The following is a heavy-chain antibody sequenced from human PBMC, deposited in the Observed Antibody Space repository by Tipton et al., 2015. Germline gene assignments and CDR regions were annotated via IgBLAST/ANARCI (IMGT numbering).Heavy chain of an antibody. Sequence: LRLSCSVSSDSISKYYWSWIRQPPGKELEWIGYIQYSGSTNYNPSLKSRVTISVDTSKTQFSLKMSSVTASDTAVYYCARKSLLLDYWGQGPLVTVSS. J-gene: IGHJ4*02. V-gene: IGHV4-59*01. CDR2: IQYSGST. D-gene: IGHD2-15*01. CDR1: SDSISKYY. CDR3: ARKSLLLDY.